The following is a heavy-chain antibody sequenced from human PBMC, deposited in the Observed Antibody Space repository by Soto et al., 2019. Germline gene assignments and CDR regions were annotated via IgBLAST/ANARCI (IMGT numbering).Heavy chain of an antibody. CDR2: IWYDGSNK. CDR1: GFTFSSYG. CDR3: AREGYSSGGYYFDY. Sequence: QVQLVESGGGVVQPGRSLRLSCAASGFTFSSYGMHWVRQAPGKGLEWVAVIWYDGSNKYYADSVKGRFTISRDNSKNTLYLQMNSLRAEDTAVYYCAREGYSSGGYYFDYWGQGTLVTVSS. D-gene: IGHD6-19*01. J-gene: IGHJ4*02. V-gene: IGHV3-33*01.